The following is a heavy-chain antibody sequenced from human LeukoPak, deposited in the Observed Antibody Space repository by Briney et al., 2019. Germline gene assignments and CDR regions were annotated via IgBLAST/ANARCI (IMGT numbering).Heavy chain of an antibody. J-gene: IGHJ4*02. D-gene: IGHD5-18*01. Sequence: GGSLRLSCAASGFTFDDYGMHWVRQAPGKGLEWVSGISWNSGSIGYADSVKGRFTISRDNAKNSLYLQMNSLRAEDTALYYCAKDTDFRDTAMVFDYWGQGTLVTVSS. V-gene: IGHV3-9*01. CDR3: AKDTDFRDTAMVFDY. CDR1: GFTFDDYG. CDR2: ISWNSGSI.